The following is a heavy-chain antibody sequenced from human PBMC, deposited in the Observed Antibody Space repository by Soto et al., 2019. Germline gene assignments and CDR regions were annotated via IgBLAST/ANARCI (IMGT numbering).Heavy chain of an antibody. CDR3: ARDIAGECVDP. CDR2: IYYSGST. Sequence: SETLSLTCTVSGGSISSSSYYWGWIRQPPGKGLEWIGYIYYSGSTNYNPSLKSRVTISVDTSKNQFSLKLSSVTAADTAVYYCARDIAGECVDPWGQGTLVTVSS. V-gene: IGHV4-61*01. J-gene: IGHJ5*02. D-gene: IGHD3-10*01. CDR1: GGSISSSSYY.